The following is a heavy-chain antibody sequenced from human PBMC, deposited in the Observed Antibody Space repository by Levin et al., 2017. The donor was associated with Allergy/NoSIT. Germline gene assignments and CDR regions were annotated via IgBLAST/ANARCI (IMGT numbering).Heavy chain of an antibody. CDR3: ARRLGNFWSGYNYFDY. D-gene: IGHD3-3*01. CDR2: ISSTGSTI. J-gene: IGHJ4*02. V-gene: IGHV3-48*03. CDR1: GFTFSSYE. Sequence: GGSLRLSCAASGFTFSSYEMNWVRRAPGKGLEWVSYISSTGSTIYSADSVKGRFTISRDNAKNSLYLHMNSLRAEDTAVYYCARRLGNFWSGYNYFDYWGQGTLVTVSS.